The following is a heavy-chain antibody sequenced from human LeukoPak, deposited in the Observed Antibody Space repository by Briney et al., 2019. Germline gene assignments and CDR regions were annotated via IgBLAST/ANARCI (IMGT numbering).Heavy chain of an antibody. CDR2: ISSSSYI. J-gene: IGHJ5*02. CDR1: GFTFSSYS. CDR3: ARDSYYDSSGYYYRSWFDP. Sequence: SGGSLRLSCAASGFTFSSYSMNWVRQAPGKGLEWVSSISSSSYIYYADSVKGRFTISRDNAKNSLYLQMNSLRAEDTAVYYCARDSYYDSSGYYYRSWFDPWGQGTLVTVSS. D-gene: IGHD3-22*01. V-gene: IGHV3-21*01.